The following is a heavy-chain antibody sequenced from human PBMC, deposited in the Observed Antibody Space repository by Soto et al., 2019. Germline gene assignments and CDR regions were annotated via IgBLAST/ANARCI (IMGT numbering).Heavy chain of an antibody. J-gene: IGHJ6*02. Sequence: GGSLRLSCAASGFTFSSYSMNWVRQAPGKGLEWVSSISSSSSYIYYADSVKGRFTISRDNAKNSLYLQMNSLRAEDTAVYYCARAEIFGVTNGMDVWGQGTTVTVSS. CDR2: ISSSSSYI. D-gene: IGHD3-3*01. CDR1: GFTFSSYS. CDR3: ARAEIFGVTNGMDV. V-gene: IGHV3-21*01.